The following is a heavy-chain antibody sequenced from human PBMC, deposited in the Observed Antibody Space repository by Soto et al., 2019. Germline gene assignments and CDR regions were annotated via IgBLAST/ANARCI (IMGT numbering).Heavy chain of an antibody. V-gene: IGHV1-8*01. D-gene: IGHD2-8*02. CDR2: MNPKSANS. Sequence: QVQLVQSGAEVKKPGASVKVSCKASGDTFTSHEIHWVRQATGQGLEWMGWMNPKSANSGYAQKFQDRVTMTRNTSISTVYMELSSLRSEDTAVYYCARGTGGWADALDIWGQGTLVSVSS. J-gene: IGHJ3*02. CDR1: GDTFTSHE. CDR3: ARGTGGWADALDI.